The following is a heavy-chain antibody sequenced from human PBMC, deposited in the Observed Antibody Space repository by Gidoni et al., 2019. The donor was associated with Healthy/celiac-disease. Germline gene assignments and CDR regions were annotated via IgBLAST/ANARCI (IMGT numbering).Heavy chain of an antibody. CDR3: ARGFRDYYDSSGYYTLMTYYFDY. J-gene: IGHJ4*02. Sequence: QVQLVESGGGVVQPGRSLRLSCAASGFTFSSYGMHWVRQAPGKGLEWVAVIWYDGSNKYYADSVKGRFTISRDNSKNTLYLQMNSLRAEDTAVYYCARGFRDYYDSSGYYTLMTYYFDYWGQGTLVTVSS. CDR1: GFTFSSYG. D-gene: IGHD3-22*01. CDR2: IWYDGSNK. V-gene: IGHV3-33*01.